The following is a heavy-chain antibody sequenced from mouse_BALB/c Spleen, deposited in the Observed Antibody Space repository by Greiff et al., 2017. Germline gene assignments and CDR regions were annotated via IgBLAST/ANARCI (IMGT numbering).Heavy chain of an antibody. Sequence: EVQRVESGGDLVKPGGSLKLSCAASGFTFSSYGMSWVRQTPDKRLEWVATISSGGSYTYYPDSVKGRFTISRDNAKNTLYLQMSSLKSEDTAMYYCARRRGSYWYFDVWGAGTTVTVSS. J-gene: IGHJ1*01. V-gene: IGHV5-6*01. CDR2: ISSGGSYT. CDR1: GFTFSSYG. D-gene: IGHD3-1*01. CDR3: ARRRGSYWYFDV.